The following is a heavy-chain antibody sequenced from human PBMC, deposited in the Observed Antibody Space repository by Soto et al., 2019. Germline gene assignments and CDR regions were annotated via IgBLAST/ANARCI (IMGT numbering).Heavy chain of an antibody. CDR1: GFAFTSYW. J-gene: IGHJ4*02. Sequence: VGSLRLSCAASGFAFTSYWMHWVRQPPGKGLVWVSRINSDGSSTSYADSVKGRFTISRDNAKNTLYLQMNSLRAEDTAIYYCAGRDCTNNICNFYWGQGALVTVSS. D-gene: IGHD2-8*01. CDR2: INSDGSST. V-gene: IGHV3-74*01. CDR3: AGRDCTNNICNFY.